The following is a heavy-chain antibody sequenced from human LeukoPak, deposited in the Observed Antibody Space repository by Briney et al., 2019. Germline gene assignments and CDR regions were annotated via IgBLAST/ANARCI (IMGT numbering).Heavy chain of an antibody. D-gene: IGHD1-14*01. Sequence: SETLSLTCTVSGGSISSSSYYWGWIRQPPGKGLEWIGSIYYTGSTYYNPSLKSRVTISVDTSKNQFSLKLSSVTAADTAVYYCARGYDRRWGGTPLDYWGQGTLVTVSS. J-gene: IGHJ4*02. V-gene: IGHV4-39*07. CDR2: IYYTGST. CDR1: GGSISSSSYY. CDR3: ARGYDRRWGGTPLDY.